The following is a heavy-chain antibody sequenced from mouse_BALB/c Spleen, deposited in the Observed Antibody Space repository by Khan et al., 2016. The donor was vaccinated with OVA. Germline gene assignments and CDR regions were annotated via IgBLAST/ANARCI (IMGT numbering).Heavy chain of an antibody. V-gene: IGHV3-2*02. CDR3: ARDGSRYNYAMDY. CDR2: ISYSGST. J-gene: IGHJ4*01. CDR1: GYSITSDYA. Sequence: VQLKESGPGLVKPSQSLSLTCTVTGYSITSDYAWNWIRQFPGNKLEWMGYISYSGSTNYNPALKSRISITRDTSKNLLFLQLNSMTIEDTATYYCARDGSRYNYAMDYWGQGTSVTVSS. D-gene: IGHD2-3*01.